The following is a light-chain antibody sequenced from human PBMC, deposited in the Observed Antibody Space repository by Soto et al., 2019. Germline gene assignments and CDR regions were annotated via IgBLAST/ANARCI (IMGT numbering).Light chain of an antibody. CDR3: QNYDSAPWT. V-gene: IGKV1-27*01. J-gene: IGKJ1*01. CDR1: RDIGNY. CDR2: AAS. Sequence: DIPMTQSPSSLSASVGDRVTITCRASRDIGNYLAWYKQKPGRIPKLLIYAASTLQSGVPSRFSGSGSGTDFTLTVSSLQPEDVASYYCQNYDSAPWTCGQGTKVEIK.